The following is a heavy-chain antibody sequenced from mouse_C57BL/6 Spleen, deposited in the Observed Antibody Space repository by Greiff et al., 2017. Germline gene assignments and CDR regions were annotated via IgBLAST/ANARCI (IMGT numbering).Heavy chain of an antibody. Sequence: VQLQQPGAELVRPGTSVKLSCKASGYTFTSYWMHWVKQRPGQGLEWIGVIDPSDSYTNYNQKFKGKATLTVDTSSSTAYMQLSSLTSEDSAVYYCARVTTVGGFAYWGQGTLVTVSA. CDR2: IDPSDSYT. D-gene: IGHD1-1*01. CDR3: ARVTTVGGFAY. CDR1: GYTFTSYW. J-gene: IGHJ3*01. V-gene: IGHV1-59*01.